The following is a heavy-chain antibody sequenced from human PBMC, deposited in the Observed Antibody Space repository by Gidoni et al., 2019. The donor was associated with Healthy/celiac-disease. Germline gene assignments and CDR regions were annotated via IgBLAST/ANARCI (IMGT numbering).Heavy chain of an antibody. J-gene: IGHJ4*02. V-gene: IGHV2-26*01. CDR2: IFSNDEK. Sequence: QVPLKESGPVLFKPTETLTLTCTVSGFSLSNARMGVSWIRPPPGKALDWLEHIFSNDEKSYSTSLKSRLTIYKDTSKSKGGLNMTNMDPVDTATYYCARMCRDYIWGTAYYFDYWGQGTLVTVSS. D-gene: IGHD3-16*01. CDR1: GFSLSNARMG. CDR3: ARMCRDYIWGTAYYFDY.